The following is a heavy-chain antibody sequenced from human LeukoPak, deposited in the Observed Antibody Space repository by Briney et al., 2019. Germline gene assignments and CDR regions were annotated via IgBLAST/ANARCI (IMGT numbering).Heavy chain of an antibody. Sequence: PGGSLRLSCAASGFTFSSYSMNWVRQAPGKGLEWVSSISSSSSYIYYADSVKGRFTISRDNAKNSLYLQMNSLRAEDTALYYCAKVTIHGSYYYGSGRPLALGVGGAFDIWGQGTMVTVSS. D-gene: IGHD3-10*01. V-gene: IGHV3-21*04. CDR2: ISSSSSYI. CDR1: GFTFSSYS. J-gene: IGHJ3*02. CDR3: AKVTIHGSYYYGSGRPLALGVGGAFDI.